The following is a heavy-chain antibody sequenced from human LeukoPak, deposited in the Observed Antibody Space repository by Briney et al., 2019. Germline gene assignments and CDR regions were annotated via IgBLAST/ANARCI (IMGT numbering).Heavy chain of an antibody. CDR1: GYTFTGYY. J-gene: IGHJ4*02. V-gene: IGHV1-2*06. CDR2: INPNSGGT. CDR3: ATKYSGSTTVFDY. Sequence: ASVKVSCKTSGYTFTGYYMHWVRQALGQGLEWMGRINPNSGGTNYAQKFQGRVTMTRDTSISTAYMELSRLRSDDTAVYYCATKYSGSTTVFDYWGQGTLVTVSS. D-gene: IGHD1-26*01.